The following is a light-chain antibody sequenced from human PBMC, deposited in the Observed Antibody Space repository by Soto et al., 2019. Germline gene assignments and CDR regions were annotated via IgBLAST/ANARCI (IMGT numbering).Light chain of an antibody. V-gene: IGKV3-20*01. CDR2: GAS. CDR1: HSFNSIY. Sequence: IVLTKSPCTLSVSPRERGTFSSRASHSFNSIYLAWYQQKPGQAPRLIIYGASSRANGIQDRFSGSGCGTDFNLAISRLEPEDFAVYYGRQYDCWTVGQGTKVDIK. CDR3: RQYDCWT. J-gene: IGKJ1*01.